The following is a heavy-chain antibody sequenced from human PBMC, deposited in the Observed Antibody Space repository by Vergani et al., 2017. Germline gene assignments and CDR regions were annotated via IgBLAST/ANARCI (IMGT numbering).Heavy chain of an antibody. D-gene: IGHD1-26*01. V-gene: IGHV3-23*01. Sequence: EVQLLESGGGLVQPGGSLRLSCAASGFTFSSYAMSWVRQAPGKGVEWVSAISGSGGSTYYADSVKGRFTISRDNSKNTLYLQMNSLRAEDTAVYYCAKALRLGEVGATKYWGQGTLVTVSS. CDR3: AKALRLGEVGATKY. CDR1: GFTFSSYA. J-gene: IGHJ4*02. CDR2: ISGSGGST.